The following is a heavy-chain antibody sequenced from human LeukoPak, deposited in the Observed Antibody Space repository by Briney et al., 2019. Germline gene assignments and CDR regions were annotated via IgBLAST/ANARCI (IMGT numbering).Heavy chain of an antibody. CDR1: GYTFTGYY. V-gene: IGHV1-2*02. CDR3: ASRLYDFWSGGDMDV. Sequence: GASVKVSCKASGYTFTGYYMHWVRQAPGQGLEWMGWINPNSGGTNYAQKFQGRVTMTRDTSISTAYMELSSLRSEDTAVYYCASRLYDFWSGGDMDVWGKGTTVTVSS. J-gene: IGHJ6*03. D-gene: IGHD3-3*01. CDR2: INPNSGGT.